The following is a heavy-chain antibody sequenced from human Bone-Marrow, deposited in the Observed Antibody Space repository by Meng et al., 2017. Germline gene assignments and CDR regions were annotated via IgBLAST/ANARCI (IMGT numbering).Heavy chain of an antibody. Sequence: SSVNVSCQASGGTFSSYTISWVRQAPGQGLEWMGRISPILGIAHYAQKFQGRVTITADKSTSTAYIELRSLRSEDTALYYCARENVVVVVAASGVHYYYGMDVWGQGTTVTVSS. D-gene: IGHD2-15*01. CDR2: ISPILGIA. CDR1: GGTFSSYT. CDR3: ARENVVVVVAASGVHYYYGMDV. V-gene: IGHV1-69*04. J-gene: IGHJ6*02.